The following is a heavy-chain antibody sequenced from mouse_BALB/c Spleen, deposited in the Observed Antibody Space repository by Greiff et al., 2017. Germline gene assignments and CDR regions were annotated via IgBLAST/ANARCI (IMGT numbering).Heavy chain of an antibody. J-gene: IGHJ2*01. CDR2: INSNGGST. V-gene: IGHV5-6-3*01. CDR1: GFTFSSYG. Sequence: EVKVVESGGGLVQPGGSLKLSCAASGFTFSSYGMSWVRQTPDKRLELVATINSNGGSTYYPDSVKGRFTISRDNAKNTLYLQMSSLKSEDTAMYYCARGEWGFDYWGQGTTLTVSS. CDR3: ARGEWGFDY.